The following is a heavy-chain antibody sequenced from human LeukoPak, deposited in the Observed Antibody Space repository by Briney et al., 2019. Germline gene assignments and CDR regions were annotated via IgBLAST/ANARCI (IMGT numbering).Heavy chain of an antibody. V-gene: IGHV3-30*02. Sequence: GGSLRLSCAASGFTFSRYWMNWVRQAPGKGLEWVAFIRYDGSNKYYADSVKGRFTISRDNSRNTLYLQMNSLRAEDTALYYCAKTMDLLTGYLWSLDYWGQGILVTVSS. J-gene: IGHJ4*02. CDR3: AKTMDLLTGYLWSLDY. D-gene: IGHD3-9*01. CDR2: IRYDGSNK. CDR1: GFTFSRYW.